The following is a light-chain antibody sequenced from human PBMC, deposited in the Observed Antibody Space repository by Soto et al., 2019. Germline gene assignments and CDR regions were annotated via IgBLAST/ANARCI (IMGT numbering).Light chain of an antibody. CDR2: GAS. V-gene: IGKV3-15*01. J-gene: IGKJ1*01. Sequence: EIVMTQSPATLSVSPGERATVSCKASQSIGSKLAWYQQKPGQAPRLLIYGASTRANGSPARFSGSGSGTEFTLTISGLLSEDFAVYHCQQYSYWPPWTFGQGTKVEIK. CDR1: QSIGSK. CDR3: QQYSYWPPWT.